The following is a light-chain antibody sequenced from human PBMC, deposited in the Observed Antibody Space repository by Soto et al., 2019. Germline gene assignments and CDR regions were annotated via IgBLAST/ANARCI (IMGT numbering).Light chain of an antibody. CDR2: NTN. J-gene: IGLJ3*02. CDR3: VLYMGSGISV. CDR1: SGSVSTTYY. V-gene: IGLV8-61*01. Sequence: QTVVTQEPSFSVSPGGTVTLTCALSSGSVSTTYYPSWYQQTLGQAPRTLIYNTNTRSSGVPDRFSGSILGNKAALTITGAQADDESDYYCVLYMGSGISVFGGGTKLTVL.